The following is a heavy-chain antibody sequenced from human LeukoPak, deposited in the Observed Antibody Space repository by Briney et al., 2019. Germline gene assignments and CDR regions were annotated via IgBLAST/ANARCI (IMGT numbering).Heavy chain of an antibody. CDR2: IYFSGST. CDR3: ARSTYYDFWSGSTGWFDP. V-gene: IGHV4-39*01. Sequence: PSETLSLTCTVSGGSISSSSYYWGWIRQPPGKGLEWIGSIYFSGSTYYNPSPKSRVTISVDASKNQFSLKLSSVTAADTAVYYCARSTYYDFWSGSTGWFDPWGQGTLVTVSS. J-gene: IGHJ5*02. D-gene: IGHD3-3*01. CDR1: GGSISSSSYY.